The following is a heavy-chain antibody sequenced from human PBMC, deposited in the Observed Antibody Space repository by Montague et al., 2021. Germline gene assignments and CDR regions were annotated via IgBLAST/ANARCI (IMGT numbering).Heavy chain of an antibody. Sequence: SLRLSCAASGFSFSSYWTHWVRQAPGKGLLWVSRTTLDGSSTTFADSVKGRFTTSRDNAKATLYLQMNSLRVEDTAVYYCARNLASAAPGAFDIWGQGTMVTVSS. J-gene: IGHJ3*02. CDR2: TTLDGSST. V-gene: IGHV3-74*01. D-gene: IGHD6-13*01. CDR3: ARNLASAAPGAFDI. CDR1: GFSFSSYW.